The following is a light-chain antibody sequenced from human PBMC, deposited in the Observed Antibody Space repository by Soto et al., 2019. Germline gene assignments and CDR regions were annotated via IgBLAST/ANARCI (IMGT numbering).Light chain of an antibody. J-gene: IGKJ2*01. V-gene: IGKV3-15*01. Sequence: EIVMTQSPATLSVSPGERATLSCRASQSVSSNLAWYQQKPGQAPRLLIYGASTRATGIPARFSGSGSGTESTLTISRLQSEDFAVYYGQQYNNWPPMYTFGQGTKLEIK. CDR3: QQYNNWPPMYT. CDR2: GAS. CDR1: QSVSSN.